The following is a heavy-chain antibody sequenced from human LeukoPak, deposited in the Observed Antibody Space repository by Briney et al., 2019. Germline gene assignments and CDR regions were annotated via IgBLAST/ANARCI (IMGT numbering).Heavy chain of an antibody. V-gene: IGHV3-30*18. D-gene: IGHD3-22*01. CDR2: ISYDGSNK. CDR1: GFTFSSYG. CDR3: AKDRQLYYYDSSGGDAFDI. J-gene: IGHJ3*02. Sequence: PGRSLRLSCAASGFTFSSYGMHWVRQAPGKGLEWVAVISYDGSNKYYADSVKGRFTISRDNSKNTLYLQMNSLRAEDTAVYYCAKDRQLYYYDSSGGDAFDIWGQGTMVTVSS.